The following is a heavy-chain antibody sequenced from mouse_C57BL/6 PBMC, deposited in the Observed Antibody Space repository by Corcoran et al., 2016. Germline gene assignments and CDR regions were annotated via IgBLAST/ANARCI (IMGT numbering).Heavy chain of an antibody. CDR1: GYSITSGYY. V-gene: IGHV3-6*01. CDR3: ARDHYGYFDV. Sequence: DVQLQESGPGLVKPSKSLSLTCAVTGYSITSGYYWNWIRQFPGNKLEWMGYISYDGSNNYNPSLKNRISITRDTSKNQFFLKLNSVTTEDTATYYCARDHYGYFDVWGTGTTVTVSS. CDR2: ISYDGSN. J-gene: IGHJ1*03.